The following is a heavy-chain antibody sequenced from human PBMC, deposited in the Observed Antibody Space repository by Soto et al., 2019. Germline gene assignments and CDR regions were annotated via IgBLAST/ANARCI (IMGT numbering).Heavy chain of an antibody. CDR3: GRAGKDIVVVPAPPGFYYNYRDV. J-gene: IGHJ6*03. D-gene: IGHD2-2*01. V-gene: IGHV4-34*01. Sequence: QVQLQQWGAGLLKPSETLSLTCAVYGGSFSGYYWSWIRQPPGKGLEWIGEINHSGSTNYNPSLKSRVTISEDTSKNQFPLRRSFVTAADTAVYYCGRAGKDIVVVPAPPGFYYNYRDVW. CDR2: INHSGST. CDR1: GGSFSGYY.